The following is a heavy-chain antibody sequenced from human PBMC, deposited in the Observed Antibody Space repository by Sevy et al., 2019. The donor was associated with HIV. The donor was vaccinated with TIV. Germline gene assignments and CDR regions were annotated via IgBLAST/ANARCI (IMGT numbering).Heavy chain of an antibody. J-gene: IGHJ4*02. CDR3: ARGCGYANFDY. V-gene: IGHV3-33*01. D-gene: IGHD5-12*01. CDR2: IWYDGSNK. Sequence: GGSLRLSCAASGFNFSIYGMHWVRQAPGKGLEWVALIWYDGSNKYYADSVKGRFTTSRDNSKNTLYLQMSSLRAADTAVYYCARGCGYANFDYWGQGTLVTVSS. CDR1: GFNFSIYG.